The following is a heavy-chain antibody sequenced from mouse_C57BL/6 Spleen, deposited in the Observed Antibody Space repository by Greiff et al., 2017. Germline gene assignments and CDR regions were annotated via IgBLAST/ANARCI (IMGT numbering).Heavy chain of an antibody. D-gene: IGHD1-1*01. V-gene: IGHV5-6*01. CDR1: GFTFSSYG. J-gene: IGHJ4*01. CDR3: ARQNYGGDYAMDY. CDR2: ISSGGSYT. Sequence: EVKLVESGGDLVKPGGSLKLSCAASGFTFSSYGMSWVRQTPDKRLEWVATISSGGSYTYYPDSVKGRFTISRDNAKNTLYLQMSSLKSEDTAMYDCARQNYGGDYAMDYWGQGTSVTVSS.